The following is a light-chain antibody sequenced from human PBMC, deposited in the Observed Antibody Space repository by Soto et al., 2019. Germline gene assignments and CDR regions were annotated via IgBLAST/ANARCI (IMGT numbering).Light chain of an antibody. CDR1: RSLDSGQ. J-gene: IGKJ5*01. V-gene: IGKV3-20*01. CDR3: QQYGGSPRT. CDR2: DAF. Sequence: LAQCPSTLSWSPGESATLSCRASRSLDSGQLAWYQQKVGRAPRLLIHDAFIRATGIPDRFGGSGSGTDFTLTIARLEPEDFAVYYCQQYGGSPRTFGQGTRLEIK.